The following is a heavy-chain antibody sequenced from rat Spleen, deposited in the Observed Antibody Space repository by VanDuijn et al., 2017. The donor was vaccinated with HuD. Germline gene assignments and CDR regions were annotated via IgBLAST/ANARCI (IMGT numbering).Heavy chain of an antibody. CDR3: ARHAHYNSGYENWFAY. Sequence: EVQLVESDGGLVQPGRSLKLSCAASGFTFSDSYMAWVRQDPTKGLEWVATISYDGSSTYYRDSVKGRFTISRDNAKSTLYLQMDSLRSEDTATYYCARHAHYNSGYENWFAYWGQGTLVTVSS. CDR1: GFTFSDSY. CDR2: ISYDGSST. V-gene: IGHV5-29*01. J-gene: IGHJ3*01. D-gene: IGHD4-3*01.